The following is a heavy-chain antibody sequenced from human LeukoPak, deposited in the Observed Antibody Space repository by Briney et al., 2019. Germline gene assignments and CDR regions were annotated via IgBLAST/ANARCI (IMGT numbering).Heavy chain of an antibody. CDR3: AKALYSSGPDAFDI. D-gene: IGHD6-25*01. CDR2: IRYDGRNK. J-gene: IGHJ3*02. Sequence: GVSLRLSCAASGFTFSSYGTHWVRQAPGKGLEWVAMIRYDGRNKYYEESVKGRFTISRDNSKNTLHLQMNSLRAEDTAVYYCAKALYSSGPDAFDIWGQGTMVTVSS. V-gene: IGHV3-30*02. CDR1: GFTFSSYG.